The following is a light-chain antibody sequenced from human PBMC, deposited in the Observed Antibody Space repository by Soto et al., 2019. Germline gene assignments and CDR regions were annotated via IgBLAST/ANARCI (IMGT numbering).Light chain of an antibody. CDR2: GAS. J-gene: IGKJ1*01. Sequence: EVVLTQSPGTISLSPGERATLSCRTSRSISSSYLAWYQQKPGQAPRLLIYGASSRANGIPDRFSGSGSGTDFTLTISRLEPEDFAVYYCQHYATSPRTFGQGTKVEVK. CDR3: QHYATSPRT. V-gene: IGKV3-20*01. CDR1: RSISSSY.